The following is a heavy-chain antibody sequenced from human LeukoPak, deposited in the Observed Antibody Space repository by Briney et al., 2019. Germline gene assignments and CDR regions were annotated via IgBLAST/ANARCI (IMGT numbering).Heavy chain of an antibody. J-gene: IGHJ6*03. CDR3: AREEWELLRYYYYYMDV. CDR2: IKQDGSEK. Sequence: GGSLRLSCVASGFTFSRHGMSWVRQAPGKGLEWVANIKQDGSEKYYVDSVKGRFTISRDNAKNSLYLQMNSLRAEDTAVYYCAREEWELLRYYYYYMDVWGKGTTVTVSS. CDR1: GFTFSRHG. D-gene: IGHD1-26*01. V-gene: IGHV3-7*01.